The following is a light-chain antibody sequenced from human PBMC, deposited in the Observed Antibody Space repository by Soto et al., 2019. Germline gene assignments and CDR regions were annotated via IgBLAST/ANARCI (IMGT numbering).Light chain of an antibody. CDR2: AAS. CDR3: QQRYSTPT. V-gene: IGKV1-39*01. Sequence: DIQVTQSPSSLSASVGDRVTITCRASQSISSYLNWYQQKPGKAPKLLIYAASSLQSGVPSRFSGSGSGTDSTLTISSLQPEDFATYYCQQRYSTPTFGQGTKVEIK. CDR1: QSISSY. J-gene: IGKJ1*01.